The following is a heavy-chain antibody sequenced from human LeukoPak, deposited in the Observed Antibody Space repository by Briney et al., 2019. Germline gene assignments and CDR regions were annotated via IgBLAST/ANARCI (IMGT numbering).Heavy chain of an antibody. CDR3: AREVVVLYYFDY. V-gene: IGHV4-38-2*02. CDR2: IYHSGTT. Sequence: SETLSLTCTVSGYSISSDYFWAWIRQPPGTGLEWIGSIYHSGTTYYNPSLKSRVTISVDTSKNQFSLKLSSVTAADTAVYYCAREVVVLYYFDYWGQGTLVTVSS. J-gene: IGHJ4*02. CDR1: GYSISSDYF. D-gene: IGHD2-2*01.